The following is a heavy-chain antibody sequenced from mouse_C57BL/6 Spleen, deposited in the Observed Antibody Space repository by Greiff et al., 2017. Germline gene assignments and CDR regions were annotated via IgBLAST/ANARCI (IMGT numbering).Heavy chain of an antibody. V-gene: IGHV1-74*01. CDR2: IHPSDSDT. D-gene: IGHD2-3*01. Sequence: QVQLQQPGAELVKPGASVKVSCKASGYTITSYWMHWVKQRPGQGLEWIGRIHPSDSDTNYNQKFKGKATLTVDKSSSTAYVQLSSLTSEDSAVYYCARIDGPFDWGQGTSVTVSS. CDR3: ARIDGPFD. CDR1: GYTITSYW. J-gene: IGHJ4*01.